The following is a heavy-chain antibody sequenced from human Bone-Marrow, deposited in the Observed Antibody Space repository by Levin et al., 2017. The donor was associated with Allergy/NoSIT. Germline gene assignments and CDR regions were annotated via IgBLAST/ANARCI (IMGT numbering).Heavy chain of an antibody. CDR3: VTDDLFNHDSWTGFPYAFDF. CDR2: LKSPSDFETP. V-gene: IGHV3-15*01. D-gene: IGHD3/OR15-3a*01. J-gene: IGHJ3*01. Sequence: ARGKGLEWVFLLKSPSDFETPASSSPVNGRFTISRDDSKTTLYLQMNSLKTEDTAVYYCVTDDLFNHDSWTGFPYAFDFWGQGTLVSVSS.